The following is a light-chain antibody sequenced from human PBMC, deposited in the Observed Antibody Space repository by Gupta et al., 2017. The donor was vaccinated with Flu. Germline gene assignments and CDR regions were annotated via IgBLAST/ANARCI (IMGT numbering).Light chain of an antibody. CDR3: MQGSRWPWA. Sequence: ISCRSSQSLVYSDGNIYLQWFKQRPGQSPRRLIYQVSHRESGVPDRFSGSGSGTDFTLKISRVEAEDVGVYYCMQGSRWPWAFGQGTKVEIK. CDR1: QSLVYSDGNIY. J-gene: IGKJ1*01. V-gene: IGKV2-30*01. CDR2: QVS.